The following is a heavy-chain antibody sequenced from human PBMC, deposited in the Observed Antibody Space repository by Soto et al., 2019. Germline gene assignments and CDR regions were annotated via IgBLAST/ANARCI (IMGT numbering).Heavy chain of an antibody. D-gene: IGHD4-17*01. CDR1: GFTFSSYG. V-gene: IGHV3-33*01. Sequence: GGSLRLSCAASGFTFSSYGMHWVRQAPGKGLEWVAVIWYDGSNKYYADSVKGRFTISRDNSKNTLYLQMNSLRAEDTAVYYCARDLTGDYDETTAYGMDVWGQGTTVTVSS. CDR2: IWYDGSNK. CDR3: ARDLTGDYDETTAYGMDV. J-gene: IGHJ6*02.